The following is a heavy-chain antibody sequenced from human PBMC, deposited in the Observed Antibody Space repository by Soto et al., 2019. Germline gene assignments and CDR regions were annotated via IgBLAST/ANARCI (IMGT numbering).Heavy chain of an antibody. CDR3: AKDPRVVPAVDV. Sequence: GGSLRLSCAASGFTFSSYAMSWVRQAPGKGLEWVSAISGSGGSTYYADSVKGRFTISRDNSKNALYPQMNSLRAEDTAVYYCAKDPRVVPAVDVWGKGTTVTVSS. CDR2: ISGSGGST. CDR1: GFTFSSYA. J-gene: IGHJ6*04. D-gene: IGHD2-2*01. V-gene: IGHV3-23*01.